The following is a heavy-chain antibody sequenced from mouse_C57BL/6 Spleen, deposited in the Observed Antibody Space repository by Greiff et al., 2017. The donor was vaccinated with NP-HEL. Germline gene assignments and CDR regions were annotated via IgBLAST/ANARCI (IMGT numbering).Heavy chain of an antibody. CDR1: GYTFTSYW. CDR2: IDPSDSYT. CDR3: ASWDGGYFDG. Sequence: QVQLQQPGAELVLPGASVKLSCTASGYTFTSYWMHWVKQRPGQGLEWIGEIDPSDSYTNYNQKFKGKSTLTVDKSSSTAYMQVRGLASEDSAVYYCASWDGGYFDGWGTGTTVTVSS. J-gene: IGHJ1*03. D-gene: IGHD4-1*01. V-gene: IGHV1-69*01.